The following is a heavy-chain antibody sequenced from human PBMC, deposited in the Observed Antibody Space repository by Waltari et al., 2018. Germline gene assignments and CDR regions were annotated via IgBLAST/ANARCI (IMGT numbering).Heavy chain of an antibody. V-gene: IGHV4-59*11. D-gene: IGHD3-3*01. CDR2: IYYSGST. Sequence: QVQLQESGPGLVKPSETLSLTCTVSGGSISSHYWSWIRTRPGKGLECIGYIYYSGSTNYNPSLKSRVTISVDTSKNQFSLKLSSVTAADTAVYYCARVNAGERFLEWLSPFSPWGQGTMVTVSS. CDR3: ARVNAGERFLEWLSPFSP. J-gene: IGHJ3*01. CDR1: GGSISSHY.